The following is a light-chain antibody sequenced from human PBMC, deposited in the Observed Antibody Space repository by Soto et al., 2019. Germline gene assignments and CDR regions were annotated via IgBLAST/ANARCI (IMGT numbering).Light chain of an antibody. V-gene: IGKV3-15*01. Sequence: EIVLTQSPGTLSLSPGERATLSCRASQSVSSYLAWYQQKPGQAPRLLIYDVSTRATGVPARFSGTGSETDFTLTISGLQSEDSAVYFCQQYNNWPFSFGQGTRLEIK. J-gene: IGKJ5*01. CDR1: QSVSSY. CDR3: QQYNNWPFS. CDR2: DVS.